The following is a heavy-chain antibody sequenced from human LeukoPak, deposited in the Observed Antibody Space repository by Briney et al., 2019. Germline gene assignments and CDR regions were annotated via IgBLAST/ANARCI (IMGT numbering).Heavy chain of an antibody. CDR3: AKNGPWSLEY. Sequence: SETLSLNCTISGASTSSRGYYWTWVRQHSGKGLEWIGYIYHTGTTYYNPSLRSRITISMGTSKNQFSLKMTSMTAADTAVYYCAKNGPWSLEYWGQGTLVTVSS. CDR2: IYHTGTT. J-gene: IGHJ4*02. V-gene: IGHV4-31*03. CDR1: GASTSSRGYY. D-gene: IGHD2-15*01.